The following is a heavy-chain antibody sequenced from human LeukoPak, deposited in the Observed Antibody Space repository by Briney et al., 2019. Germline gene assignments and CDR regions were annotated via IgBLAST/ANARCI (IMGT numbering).Heavy chain of an antibody. Sequence: GRSLSLPCAPCEFLFSSHGMQWVPHAPGRRLVGVAGISFDGSNNYYADSAKGRFSISSDNYKNTLYLQMNSLRAEDTAVYHCAKERGTGDLGHYYHYGMDVWGQGTTVTVSS. CDR1: EFLFSSHG. J-gene: IGHJ6*02. CDR2: ISFDGSNN. D-gene: IGHD7-27*01. V-gene: IGHV3-30*18. CDR3: AKERGTGDLGHYYHYGMDV.